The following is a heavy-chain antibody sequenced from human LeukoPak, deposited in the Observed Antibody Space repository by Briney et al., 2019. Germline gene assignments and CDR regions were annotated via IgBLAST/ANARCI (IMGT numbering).Heavy chain of an antibody. CDR3: ARAAGYCSSTSCYNPYNWFDP. CDR1: GGTFSSYA. J-gene: IGHJ5*02. D-gene: IGHD2-2*02. CDR2: IIPIFGTA. V-gene: IGHV1-69*13. Sequence: ASVKVSCKASGGTFSSYAISWVRQAPGQGLEWMEGIIPIFGTANYAQKFQGRVTITADESTSTVYMELSSLRSEDTAVYYCARAAGYCSSTSCYNPYNWFDPWGQGTLVTVSS.